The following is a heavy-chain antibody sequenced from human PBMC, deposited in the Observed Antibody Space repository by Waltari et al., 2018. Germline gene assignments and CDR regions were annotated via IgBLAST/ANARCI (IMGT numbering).Heavy chain of an antibody. V-gene: IGHV4-39*01. CDR1: GGSISSGSYY. CDR2: IYYNGNT. D-gene: IGHD6-19*01. Sequence: QVKLQESGPGLVKPSETLSLTCTVSGGSISSGSYYWAWIRQPPGKGLEWIGSIYYNGNTYYSPSLKGRVTISGDTSKNQFSLKLSSVTAADTALYYCARHGWLVPSDYWGQGTLVTVSS. J-gene: IGHJ4*02. CDR3: ARHGWLVPSDY.